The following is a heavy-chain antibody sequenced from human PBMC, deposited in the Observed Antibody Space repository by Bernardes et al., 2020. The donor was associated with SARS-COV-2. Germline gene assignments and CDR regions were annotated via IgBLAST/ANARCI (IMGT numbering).Heavy chain of an antibody. Sequence: GSLRLSCAASRFTFSSYGMHWVRQAPGKGLAWLAVIWYDGINKYYADSVKGRFTISRDNSKNTLYLQMNSLRAEDTAVYYCARESIAAAGRHFDYWGQGPLVTDTS. J-gene: IGHJ4*02. CDR1: RFTFSSYG. D-gene: IGHD6-13*01. CDR3: ARESIAAAGRHFDY. V-gene: IGHV3-33*08. CDR2: IWYDGINK.